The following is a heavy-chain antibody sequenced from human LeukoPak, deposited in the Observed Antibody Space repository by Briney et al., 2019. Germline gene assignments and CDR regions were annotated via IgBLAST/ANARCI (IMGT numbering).Heavy chain of an antibody. CDR1: GGSISSYY. CDR3: ARHSYDFWSGYMPFDP. Sequence: PSETLSLTCTVSGGSISSYYWSWIRQPPGKGLEWIGYIYTSGSTNYNPSLKSRVTISVDTSKNQFSLKLSSVTAADTAVYYCARHSYDFWSGYMPFDPWGQGTLVTVSS. V-gene: IGHV4-4*09. CDR2: IYTSGST. J-gene: IGHJ5*02. D-gene: IGHD3-3*01.